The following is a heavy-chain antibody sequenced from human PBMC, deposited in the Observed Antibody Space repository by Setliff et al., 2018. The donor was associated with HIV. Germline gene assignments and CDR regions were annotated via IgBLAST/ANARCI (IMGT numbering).Heavy chain of an antibody. CDR3: ARVGVRNWNDDGIDY. V-gene: IGHV4-39*01. J-gene: IGHJ4*02. CDR2: IFYSGDA. CDR1: GDSISSGTYY. Sequence: SETLSLTCNVSGDSISSGTYYWGWVRQAPGKGLEWIGGIFYSGDAHYNPSLKRRVTISVDTSKNQLSLKVRSVTAADTALYYCARVGVRNWNDDGIDYWGQGTLVTVSS. D-gene: IGHD1-1*01.